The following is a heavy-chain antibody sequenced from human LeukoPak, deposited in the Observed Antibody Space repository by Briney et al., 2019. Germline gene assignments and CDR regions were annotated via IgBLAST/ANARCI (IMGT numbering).Heavy chain of an antibody. CDR3: ARIWPDL. CDR1: GESFSGHF. J-gene: IGHJ2*01. Sequence: SETLSLTCAVYGESFSGHFWSWIRQPPGKGLEWIGEINHSGYTNYNPSLKSRVTISVDTSKKQFSLRLNSVTAADTAVYYCARIWPDLWGRGTLVTVSS. V-gene: IGHV4-34*01. D-gene: IGHD3-10*01. CDR2: INHSGYT.